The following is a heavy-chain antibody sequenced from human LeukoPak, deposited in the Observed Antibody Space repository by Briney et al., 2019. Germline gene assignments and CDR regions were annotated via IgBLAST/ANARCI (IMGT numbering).Heavy chain of an antibody. CDR1: GGSISSGGYY. J-gene: IGHJ4*02. Sequence: SQTLSLTCTVSGGSISSGGYYWSWIRQPAGKGLEWIGRIYTSGSTNYNPSLKSRVTISVDTSKNQFSLRLSSVTAADTAVYYCARENDRYGRIDYWGQGTQVTVSS. CDR3: ARENDRYGRIDY. V-gene: IGHV4-61*02. CDR2: IYTSGST. D-gene: IGHD5-18*01.